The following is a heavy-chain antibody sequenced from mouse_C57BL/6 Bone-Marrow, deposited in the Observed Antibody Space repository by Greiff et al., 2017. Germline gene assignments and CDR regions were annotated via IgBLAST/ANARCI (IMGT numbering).Heavy chain of an antibody. CDR2: IDPETGGT. CDR1: GYTFTDYE. CDR3: TIYLCFDY. Sequence: VQLQQSGAELVRPGASVTLSCKASGYTFTDYEMHWVKQTPVHGLEWIGAIDPETGGTAYNQKFKGKAILTADKSSSTAYMERSSLTSEDSAVYFCTIYLCFDYWGQGTTLTVSS. J-gene: IGHJ2*01. V-gene: IGHV1-15*01. D-gene: IGHD5-1*01.